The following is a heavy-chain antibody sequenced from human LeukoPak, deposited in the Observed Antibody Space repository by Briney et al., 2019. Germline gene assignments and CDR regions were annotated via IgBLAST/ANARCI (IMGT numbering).Heavy chain of an antibody. Sequence: ASVKVSCKASGYTFSRNGISWVRQAPGQGLEWMGWIGAYNGNTKYVQKFQGRVTMTTDTSTSTAYMGLRSLRSDDTAVYYCAKDHDFDFDYWGQGTLVTVSS. CDR1: GYTFSRNG. V-gene: IGHV1-18*01. D-gene: IGHD3-3*01. CDR2: IGAYNGNT. CDR3: AKDHDFDFDY. J-gene: IGHJ4*02.